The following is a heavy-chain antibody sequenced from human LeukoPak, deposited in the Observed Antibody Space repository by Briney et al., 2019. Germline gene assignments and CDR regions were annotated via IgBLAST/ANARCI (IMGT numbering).Heavy chain of an antibody. CDR2: IYHSGST. Sequence: PSETLSLTCAVSGGSISSGGYSWSWIRQPPGKGLEWIGYIYHSGSTYYNPSLKSRVTISVDRSKNQFSLKLSSVTAADTAVYYCARGSSSDSSGYARGAYYFDYWGQGTLVAVSS. D-gene: IGHD3-22*01. CDR3: ARGSSSDSSGYARGAYYFDY. CDR1: GGSISSGGYS. V-gene: IGHV4-30-2*01. J-gene: IGHJ4*02.